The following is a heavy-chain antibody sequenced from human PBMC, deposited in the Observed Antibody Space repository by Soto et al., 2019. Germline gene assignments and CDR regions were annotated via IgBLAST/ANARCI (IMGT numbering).Heavy chain of an antibody. CDR1: GFPFDDYA. V-gene: IGHV3-9*01. CDR3: GKDLGLWFGEPRFDS. CDR2: ISWNSGSI. D-gene: IGHD3-10*01. J-gene: IGHJ4*02. Sequence: EVQLVESGGGLVQPGRSLRLSCAASGFPFDDYAMHWVRQTPGKGLEWVSGISWNSGSIDYADSVKGRFTISRDNAKTSLYLQMNSLRPEDTALYYCGKDLGLWFGEPRFDSWGQGTLVTVSS.